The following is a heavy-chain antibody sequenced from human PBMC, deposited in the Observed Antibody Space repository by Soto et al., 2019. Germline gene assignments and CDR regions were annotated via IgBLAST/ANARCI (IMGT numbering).Heavy chain of an antibody. V-gene: IGHV4-34*01. D-gene: IGHD1-26*01. CDR2: INHSGST. CDR1: GGSFSGYY. Sequence: SETLSLTCAVYGGSFSGYYWSWIRQPPGKGLEWIGEINHSGSTNYNPSLKSRVTISVDTSKNQFSLKLSSVTAADTAVYYCAILAHGKFDYWGQGTLVTVSS. J-gene: IGHJ4*02. CDR3: AILAHGKFDY.